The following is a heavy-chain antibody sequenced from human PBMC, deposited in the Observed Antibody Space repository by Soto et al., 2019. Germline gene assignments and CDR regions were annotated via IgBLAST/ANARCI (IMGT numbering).Heavy chain of an antibody. V-gene: IGHV4-34*01. J-gene: IGHJ5*02. Sequence: SETMSLTCAVYGGSISGYYLSWIRQHTGKGLEWIGEINHSGSTNYNPSLKSRVTISVDTSKNQFSLKLSSVTAADTVVYYCARGRHIVVVPAYTYNWFDPWGQGTLVTVSS. CDR2: INHSGST. D-gene: IGHD2-2*01. CDR1: GGSISGYY. CDR3: ARGRHIVVVPAYTYNWFDP.